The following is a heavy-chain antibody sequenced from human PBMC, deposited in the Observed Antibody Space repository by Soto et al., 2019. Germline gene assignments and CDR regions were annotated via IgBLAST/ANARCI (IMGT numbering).Heavy chain of an antibody. D-gene: IGHD5-12*01. CDR1: GFTFTSYA. J-gene: IGHJ4*01. CDR3: ARYSEYSVYDANYFDH. CDR2: ISGTGGTT. Sequence: GGSLRLSCAASGFTFTSYAMTWVRQAPGKGLEWVSGISGTGGTTYYAASVKGRFTISRDSSKNTLYLQMNSLRAEDTAVYYCARYSEYSVYDANYFDHWGHGTMVTVYS. V-gene: IGHV3-23*01.